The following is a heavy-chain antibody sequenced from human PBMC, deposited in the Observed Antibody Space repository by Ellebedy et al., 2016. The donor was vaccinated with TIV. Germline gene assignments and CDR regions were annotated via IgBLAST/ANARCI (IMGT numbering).Heavy chain of an antibody. Sequence: SETLSLTXAVYGGSFSGYYWSWIRQPPGKGLEWIGEINHSGSTNYNPSLKSRVTISVDTSKNQFSLKLSSVTAADTAVYYCARLLKEVGAFDIWGQGTMVTVSS. CDR1: GGSFSGYY. CDR3: ARLLKEVGAFDI. V-gene: IGHV4-34*01. J-gene: IGHJ3*02. CDR2: INHSGST.